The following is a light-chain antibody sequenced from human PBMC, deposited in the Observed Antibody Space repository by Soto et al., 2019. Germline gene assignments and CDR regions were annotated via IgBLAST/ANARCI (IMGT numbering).Light chain of an antibody. CDR3: QQYGSSGT. J-gene: IGKJ1*01. CDR2: GAS. CDR1: QTVGSSF. V-gene: IGKV3-20*01. Sequence: PGERATLSCRASQTVGSSFLAWYQQKRGQAPRLLIYGASNRATGIPDRFSGSGSGTDFTLTISRLEPEDFAVYYCQQYGSSGTFGQGTKVDIK.